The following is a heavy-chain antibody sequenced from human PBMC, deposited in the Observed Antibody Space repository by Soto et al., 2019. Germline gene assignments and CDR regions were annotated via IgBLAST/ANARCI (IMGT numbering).Heavy chain of an antibody. J-gene: IGHJ6*03. Sequence: LSLTCIVSNGSISNSGSYWGWIRQPSGKGLEWIGYAYQSGSTYYNPSLKSRVTISVDTSKNQFSLTLSSVTAADTAVYYCASKPAAIDYYYYMDVWGKGTTVTVSS. CDR1: NGSISNSGSY. CDR3: ASKPAAIDYYYYMDV. V-gene: IGHV4-39*07. CDR2: AYQSGST. D-gene: IGHD2-2*01.